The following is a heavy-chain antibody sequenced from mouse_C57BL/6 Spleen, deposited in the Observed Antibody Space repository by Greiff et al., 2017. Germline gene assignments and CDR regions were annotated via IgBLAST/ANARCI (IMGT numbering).Heavy chain of an antibody. CDR2: IISGSSTI. CDR3: ARGIFDV. Sequence: DVMLVESGGCLVKPGGSLKLSCAASGFTFRDYGMHWVRQAPEKGLEWVAYIISGSSTIYSADTVKGRFTISRDNAKNTLFLQRTSLSSEDTAMYYCARGIFDVWGTATTVTVSS. J-gene: IGHJ1*03. CDR1: GFTFRDYG. V-gene: IGHV5-17*01.